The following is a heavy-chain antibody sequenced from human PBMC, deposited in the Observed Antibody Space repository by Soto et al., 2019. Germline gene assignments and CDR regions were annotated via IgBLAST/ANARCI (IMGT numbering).Heavy chain of an antibody. D-gene: IGHD1-26*01. CDR1: GNTFTYRY. CDR2: ITPFNGDA. Sequence: QMQLVQSGAEVKKTGSSVTVSCQALGNTFTYRYLHWVRQAPGRALAWMGWITPFNGDAHYAQKFKERVTITTHTSINTAYMRMSSLRSEDTAMYYCASGGAGSGPFTWELPDHWGQGTRVTVSS. CDR3: ASGGAGSGPFTWELPDH. V-gene: IGHV1-45*02. J-gene: IGHJ4*02.